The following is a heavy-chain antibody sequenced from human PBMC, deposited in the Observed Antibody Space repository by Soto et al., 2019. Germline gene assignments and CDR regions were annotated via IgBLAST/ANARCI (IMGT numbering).Heavy chain of an antibody. Sequence: KTSETLSLTCTVSGGSISSFSYYWGWIRQPPGKGLEWIGSIYYSGSTYYNPSLKSRVTISVDTSKNQFSLKLSSVTAADTAVYYCASLTASYYDSSLNWFDPWGQGTLVTVSS. CDR1: GGSISSFSYY. D-gene: IGHD3-22*01. V-gene: IGHV4-39*01. J-gene: IGHJ5*02. CDR2: IYYSGST. CDR3: ASLTASYYDSSLNWFDP.